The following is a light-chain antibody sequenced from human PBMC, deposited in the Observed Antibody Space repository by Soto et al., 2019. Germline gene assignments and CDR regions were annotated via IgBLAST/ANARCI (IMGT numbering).Light chain of an antibody. Sequence: EIVLTQSPGTLSLSPGERATLSCRASQSVSSSYLSWYQQKPGQPPRLIIYGASSRATGIPDRFSGSGSGTDFTLTISRLEPEDFAVYYRQQYGSSPGTFGQGTKVEIK. V-gene: IGKV3-20*01. J-gene: IGKJ1*01. CDR2: GAS. CDR1: QSVSSSY. CDR3: QQYGSSPGT.